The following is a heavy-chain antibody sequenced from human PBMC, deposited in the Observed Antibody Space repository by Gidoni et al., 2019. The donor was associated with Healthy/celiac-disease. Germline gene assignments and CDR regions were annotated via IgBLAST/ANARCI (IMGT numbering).Heavy chain of an antibody. J-gene: IGHJ5*02. D-gene: IGHD3-3*01. CDR1: GFTFSSYA. Sequence: QVQLVESGGGVVQPGRSLRLSCAASGFTFSSYAMHWVRQDPGKGLEWVAVISYDGSNKYYADSVKGRFTISRDNSKNTLYLQMNSLRAEDTAVYYCARDPRSYYDFWSGYLSWFDPWGQGTLVTVSS. CDR3: ARDPRSYYDFWSGYLSWFDP. CDR2: ISYDGSNK. V-gene: IGHV3-30*04.